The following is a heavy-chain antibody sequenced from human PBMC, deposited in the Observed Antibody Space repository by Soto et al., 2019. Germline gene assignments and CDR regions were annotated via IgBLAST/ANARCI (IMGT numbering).Heavy chain of an antibody. J-gene: IGHJ6*01. Sequence: GGSLRLSCAASGFTVSPNYMSWVRQPPGKGLEWVSVIYSGGSTYYADSVKGRFTISRDNSKNTLYLQMNSLRAENTAVYYCARAPPMYYDFWSGYRAVMDVCRQGTTGTVSS. V-gene: IGHV3-53*01. CDR3: ARAPPMYYDFWSGYRAVMDV. D-gene: IGHD3-3*01. CDR2: IYSGGST. CDR1: GFTVSPNY.